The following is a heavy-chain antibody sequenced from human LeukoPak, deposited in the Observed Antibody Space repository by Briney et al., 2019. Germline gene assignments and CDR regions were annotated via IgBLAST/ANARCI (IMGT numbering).Heavy chain of an antibody. CDR3: VCLGLGGLSLD. V-gene: IGHV3-74*01. D-gene: IGHD3-16*01. Sequence: AGGSLRLSCAASGFTFSRYSMHWVRQAPGKGLVWVSHVNSDGSGTDYADSVKGRFTIFRDNAKNTLYLQMNSLRVEDTAVYYCVCLGLGGLSLDWGQGTLVTVSS. CDR2: VNSDGSGT. CDR1: GFTFSRYS. J-gene: IGHJ4*02.